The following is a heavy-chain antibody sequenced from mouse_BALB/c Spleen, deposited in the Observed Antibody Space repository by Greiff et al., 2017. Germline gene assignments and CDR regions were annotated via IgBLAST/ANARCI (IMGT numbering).Heavy chain of an antibody. CDR2: ISSGGSYT. Sequence: DVKLVESGGDLVKPGGSLKLSCAASGFTFSSYGMSWVRQTPDKRLEWVATISSGGSYTYYPDSVKGRFTISRDNAKNTLYLQMSSLKSEDTAMYYCARLDYYGSIYFDYWGQGTTLTVSS. CDR1: GFTFSSYG. CDR3: ARLDYYGSIYFDY. V-gene: IGHV5-6*02. J-gene: IGHJ2*01. D-gene: IGHD1-1*01.